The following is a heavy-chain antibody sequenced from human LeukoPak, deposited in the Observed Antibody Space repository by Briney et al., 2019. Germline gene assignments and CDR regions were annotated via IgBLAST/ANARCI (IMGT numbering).Heavy chain of an antibody. CDR1: GGSISSYY. D-gene: IGHD5-18*01. CDR3: ARDRWLGY. CDR2: MYYSGSN. J-gene: IGHJ4*02. Sequence: SETLSLTCTVSGGSISSYYWSWVRQPPGKGREWVGYMYYSGSNNYNPSLKSRHTISVDTSKNQFSLKVSSVTAADTAVYYCARDRWLGYWGQGTLVTVSS. V-gene: IGHV4-59*01.